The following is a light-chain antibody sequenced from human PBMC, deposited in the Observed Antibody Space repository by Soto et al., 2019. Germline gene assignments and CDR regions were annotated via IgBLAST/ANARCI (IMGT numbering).Light chain of an antibody. J-gene: IGLJ2*01. CDR2: DVS. V-gene: IGLV2-11*01. CDR1: SSDVGGYNY. CDR3: CSYAGSYGVV. Sequence: QSVLTQPRSVSGSPGQSVTISCTGTSSDVGGYNYVSWYQQHPGKAPKLVIYDVSKRPSGVPDRFSGSKSGNTASLTISGLQAEDEADYYCCSYAGSYGVVFGGGTQLTVL.